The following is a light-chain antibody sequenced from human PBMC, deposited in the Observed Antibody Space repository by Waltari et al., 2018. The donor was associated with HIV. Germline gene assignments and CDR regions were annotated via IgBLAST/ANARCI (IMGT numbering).Light chain of an antibody. CDR1: TSNTRIKT. CDR3: ASWDASLNGWV. J-gene: IGLJ3*02. Sequence: QSVVTQPPSVSGTPGQTVTISCSGTTSNTRIKTVNRYQHLPGPAPKRLIYGNDQRPAGVPDRFSASKSGTSASLAISGLQSEDEADYYCASWDASLNGWVFGGGTKLTVL. V-gene: IGLV1-44*01. CDR2: GND.